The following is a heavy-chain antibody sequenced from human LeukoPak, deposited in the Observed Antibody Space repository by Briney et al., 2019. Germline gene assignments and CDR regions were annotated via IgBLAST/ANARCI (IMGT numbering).Heavy chain of an antibody. CDR1: GGSISSYY. D-gene: IGHD3-22*01. CDR3: ARAYYDSSGYYSDAFDI. V-gene: IGHV4-59*01. J-gene: IGHJ3*02. Sequence: SETLSLTCTVSGGSISSYYWSWILQPPGKGLEWIGYIYYSGSTNYNPSLKSRVTISVDTSKNQFSLKLSSVTAADTAVYYCARAYYDSSGYYSDAFDIWGQGTMVTVSS. CDR2: IYYSGST.